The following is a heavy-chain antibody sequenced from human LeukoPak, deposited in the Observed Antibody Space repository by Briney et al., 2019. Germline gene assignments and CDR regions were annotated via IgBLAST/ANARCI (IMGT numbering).Heavy chain of an antibody. D-gene: IGHD3-22*01. CDR2: ISGSGGST. V-gene: IGHV3-23*01. Sequence: GGSLRLSCAASGFTFSSYAMGWVRQAPGKGLEWVSSISGSGGSTYYADSVKGRFTISRDNSKNTLYLQMNSLRAEDTAVYYCAKSSYYDSSGFYREYYFDYWGQGTLVTVSS. CDR1: GFTFSSYA. CDR3: AKSSYYDSSGFYREYYFDY. J-gene: IGHJ4*02.